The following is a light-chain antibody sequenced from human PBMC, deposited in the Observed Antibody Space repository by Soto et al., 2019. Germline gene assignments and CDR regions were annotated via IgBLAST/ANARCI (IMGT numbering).Light chain of an antibody. CDR3: QQSYSIPST. CDR2: AAS. J-gene: IGKJ1*01. Sequence: DIQMTQSPSSLSASVGDRVTITCRASQSISGYLNWYQQKPGKAPKLLIFAASSLRSGVPSSFSGSGSGTDFTLTISSLQPEDFATYYCQQSYSIPSTFGQGTKVEIK. CDR1: QSISGY. V-gene: IGKV1-39*01.